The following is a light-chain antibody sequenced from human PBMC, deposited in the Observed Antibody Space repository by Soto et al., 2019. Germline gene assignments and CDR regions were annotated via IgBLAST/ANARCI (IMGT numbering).Light chain of an antibody. CDR1: SSDVGGYNY. CDR3: TSYAGGNNV. J-gene: IGLJ1*01. V-gene: IGLV2-8*01. Sequence: QSVLTQPPSASGSPGQSVTISCTGTSSDVGGYNYVSWYQQHPGKVAKLMVYEVNKRPSGVPDRFSGSKSGNTASLTVSGLQAEDEADYYCTSYAGGNNVFGTGTKLTVL. CDR2: EVN.